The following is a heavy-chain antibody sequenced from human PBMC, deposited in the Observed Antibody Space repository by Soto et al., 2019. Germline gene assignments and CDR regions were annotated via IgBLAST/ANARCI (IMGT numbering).Heavy chain of an antibody. D-gene: IGHD2-15*01. Sequence: PSETLSLTCTVSGGSTSSDNYWSWIRQPPGKGLEWIGYIYHSGSTYYNPSLKSRVTISVDTSKNQFSLKLSSVTAADTAVYYCATGAGGGNYWYFDLWGRGTLVTVSS. CDR2: IYHSGST. J-gene: IGHJ2*01. V-gene: IGHV4-31*03. CDR1: GGSTSSDNY. CDR3: ATGAGGGNYWYFDL.